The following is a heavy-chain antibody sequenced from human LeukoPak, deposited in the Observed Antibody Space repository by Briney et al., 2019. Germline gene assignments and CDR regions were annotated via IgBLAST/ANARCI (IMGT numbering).Heavy chain of an antibody. CDR1: HYSISSNYY. J-gene: IGHJ4*02. CDR2: IYHSGST. Sequence: PSETLSLTCTVSHYSISSNYYWGWIRQPPGKGLEWIGSIYHSGSTYYNPSLKSRVTISVDTSKNQFSLKLISVTAADTAVYYCARSSGYMSYWGQGTLVTVSS. CDR3: ARSSGYMSY. D-gene: IGHD3-22*01. V-gene: IGHV4-38-2*02.